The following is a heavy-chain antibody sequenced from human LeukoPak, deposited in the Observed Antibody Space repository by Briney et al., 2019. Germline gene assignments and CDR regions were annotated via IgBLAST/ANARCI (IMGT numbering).Heavy chain of an antibody. J-gene: IGHJ4*02. D-gene: IGHD6-19*01. V-gene: IGHV3-23*01. CDR1: GFTFSSYA. CDR3: AKDSPPWGYSSGWYGGFDY. Sequence: GGSLRLSCAASGFTFSSYAMSWVRQAPGKGLEWVSAISGSGGSTYYADSVKGRFTISRDNSKNTLYLQMNSLRAEDTAVYYCAKDSPPWGYSSGWYGGFDYWGQGTLVTVS. CDR2: ISGSGGST.